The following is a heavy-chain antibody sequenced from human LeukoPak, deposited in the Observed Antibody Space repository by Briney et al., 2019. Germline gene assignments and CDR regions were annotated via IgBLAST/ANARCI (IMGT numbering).Heavy chain of an antibody. V-gene: IGHV4-59*01. CDR3: ARYSRYYYGMDV. CDR2: IYYSGST. J-gene: IGHJ6*02. D-gene: IGHD6-13*01. CDR1: GGSISSYY. Sequence: PSETLSLTCTVSGGSISSYYWSWLRQPPGNGLEWIGYIYYSGSTNYNPSLKSRVTISVDTSKNQFSLKLSSVTAADTAVYYCARYSRYYYGMDVWGQGTTVTVSS.